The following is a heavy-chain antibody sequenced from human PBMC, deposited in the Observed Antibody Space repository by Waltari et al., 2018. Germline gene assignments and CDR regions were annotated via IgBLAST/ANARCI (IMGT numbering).Heavy chain of an antibody. J-gene: IGHJ4*02. CDR1: GGSISSYY. CDR2: IYYSGST. D-gene: IGHD2-15*01. CDR3: ARAAFSCCSCYYLDY. Sequence: QVQLQESGPGLVKPSETLSLTCTVSGGSISSYYWSWIRQPPGKGLEWIGYIYYSGSTHYHPSPQSRVTISVDPAKDPFSLKLGSVTAADPAVYFFARAAFSCCSCYYLDYWGQGTLVTVSS. V-gene: IGHV4-59*12.